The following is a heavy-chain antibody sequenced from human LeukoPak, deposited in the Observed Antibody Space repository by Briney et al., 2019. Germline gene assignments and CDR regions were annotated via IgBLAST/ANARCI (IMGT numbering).Heavy chain of an antibody. D-gene: IGHD3-22*01. Sequence: GGSLRLSCAASGLTFGSYAMSWGRQAPGKGLGWVSGISTSGGTTSYAESVKGRFTVSRDNPRNTLYMEMNSLRDEDTAVYYCAVMHRYYDGSGYWVQWGQGTLVTVSS. J-gene: IGHJ4*02. CDR3: AVMHRYYDGSGYWVQ. CDR1: GLTFGSYA. CDR2: ISTSGGTT. V-gene: IGHV3-23*01.